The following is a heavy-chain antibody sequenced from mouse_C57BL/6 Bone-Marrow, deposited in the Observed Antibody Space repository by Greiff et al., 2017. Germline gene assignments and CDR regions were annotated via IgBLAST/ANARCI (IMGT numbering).Heavy chain of an antibody. CDR2: IDPNSGGT. CDR1: GYTFTSYW. D-gene: IGHD1-1*01. CDR3: ARWTTVVEGDDY. Sequence: QVQLQQPGAELVKPGASVKLSCKASGYTFTSYWMHWVKQRPGRGLGWIGRIDPNSGGTKYNEKFKSKATLTVDKPSSTAYMQLSSLTSEDSAVYYCARWTTVVEGDDYWGQCTTLTVSS. V-gene: IGHV1-72*01. J-gene: IGHJ2*01.